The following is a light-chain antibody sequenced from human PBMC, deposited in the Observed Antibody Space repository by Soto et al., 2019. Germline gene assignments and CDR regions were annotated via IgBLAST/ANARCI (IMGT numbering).Light chain of an antibody. CDR2: GVS. CDR1: QSVTTQ. Sequence: IVLTQSPGTLSLSPGERATLSCRASQSVTTQLAWYQQKPGQAPRLLIFGVSSRAAGIPDRFSGSGSGTGFTLTISRLEPEDYAVYYCQQYDKSPLTFGGGTKVDNK. V-gene: IGKV3-20*01. J-gene: IGKJ4*01. CDR3: QQYDKSPLT.